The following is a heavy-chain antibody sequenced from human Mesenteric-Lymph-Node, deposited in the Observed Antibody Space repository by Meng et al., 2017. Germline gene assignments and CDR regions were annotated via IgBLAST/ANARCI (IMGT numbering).Heavy chain of an antibody. D-gene: IGHD3-10*01. CDR2: IDQGGSNK. J-gene: IGHJ4*02. CDR1: GFTFGDYA. V-gene: IGHV3-7*01. CDR3: ARGFGTDY. Sequence: GGSLRLSCSASGFTFGDYAISWVRQAPGKGLEWVANIDQGGSNKYYVSSVKGRFTISRDNAENSVSLQMSNLRAEDTAVYYCARGFGTDYWGQGTLVTVSS.